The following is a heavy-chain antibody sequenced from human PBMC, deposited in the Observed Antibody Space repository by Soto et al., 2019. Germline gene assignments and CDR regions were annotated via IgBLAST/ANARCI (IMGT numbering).Heavy chain of an antibody. CDR3: AREHVGYAREL. CDR1: EDSITRGGPY. D-gene: IGHD1-26*01. J-gene: IGHJ4*01. Sequence: CGVGEDSITRGGPYQNKKKQPRGKGLEWIGYIYHSGSTYYNQSLKGRVAIAVDRYKNQFSLKRSCVAAADTAVCAGAREHVGYARELWGQGTAVTVSS. CDR2: IYHSGST. V-gene: IGHV4-30-2*01.